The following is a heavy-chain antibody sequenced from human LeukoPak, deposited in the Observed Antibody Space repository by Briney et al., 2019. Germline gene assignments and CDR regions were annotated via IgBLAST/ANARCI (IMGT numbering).Heavy chain of an antibody. Sequence: ASVKVSCKASGYTFTGYFIHWVRQAPGEGLEWMGWINPNSGGTKYAQKFQGRVTMTKDTSISTVYMELSRLRSDDTAVYYCARDGSGYYYYYMDVWGKGTTVTISS. CDR2: INPNSGGT. J-gene: IGHJ6*03. D-gene: IGHD3-10*01. V-gene: IGHV1-2*02. CDR1: GYTFTGYF. CDR3: ARDGSGYYYYYMDV.